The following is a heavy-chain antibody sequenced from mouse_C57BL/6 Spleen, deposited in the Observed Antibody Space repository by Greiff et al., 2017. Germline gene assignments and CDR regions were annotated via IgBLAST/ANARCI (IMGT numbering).Heavy chain of an antibody. CDR3: ALYDGYYNIDV. CDR1: GYTFTSYW. J-gene: IGHJ1*03. Sequence: QVQLQQPGAELVRPGSSVKLSCKASGYTFTSYWMHWVKQRPIQGLEWIGNIDPSDSETHYNQKFKDKATLTVDKSSSTAYMQLSSLTSEDSAVYYCALYDGYYNIDVWGTGTTVTVSS. D-gene: IGHD2-3*01. CDR2: IDPSDSET. V-gene: IGHV1-52*01.